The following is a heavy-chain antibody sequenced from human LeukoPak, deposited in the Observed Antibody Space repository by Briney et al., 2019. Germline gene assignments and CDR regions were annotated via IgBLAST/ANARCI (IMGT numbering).Heavy chain of an antibody. CDR3: AKYGYNFAIDI. D-gene: IGHD5-24*01. J-gene: IGHJ3*02. Sequence: PSETLSLTCTVSGGSISPYYWSWIRQPPGKGLEWIGYIYYSGSTNYNPSLKSRVIISVDTSKNQFSLKLSSVTAADTAVYYCAKYGYNFAIDIWGQGTMVTVSS. CDR2: IYYSGST. V-gene: IGHV4-59*01. CDR1: GGSISPYY.